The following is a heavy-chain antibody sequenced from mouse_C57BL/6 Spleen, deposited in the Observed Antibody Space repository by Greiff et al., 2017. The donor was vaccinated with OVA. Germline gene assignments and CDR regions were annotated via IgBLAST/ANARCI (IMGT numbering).Heavy chain of an antibody. CDR3: ARDALYYGSSFFDY. D-gene: IGHD1-1*01. CDR1: GFTFSDYY. V-gene: IGHV5-16*01. Sequence: EVKVVESEGGLVQPGSSMKLSCTASGFTFSDYYMAWVRQVPEKGLEWVANINYDGSSTYYLDSLKSRFIISRDNAKNILYLQMSSLKSEDTATYYCARDALYYGSSFFDYWGQGTTLTVSS. J-gene: IGHJ2*01. CDR2: INYDGSST.